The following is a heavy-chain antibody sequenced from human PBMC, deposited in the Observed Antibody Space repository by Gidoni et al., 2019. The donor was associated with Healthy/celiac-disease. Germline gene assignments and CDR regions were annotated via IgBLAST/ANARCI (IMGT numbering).Heavy chain of an antibody. CDR1: GFTFSSYS. J-gene: IGHJ6*02. Sequence: EVQLVESGGGLVQPGGSLRLSCAASGFTFSSYSMNWVRQAPGKGLEWVSYISSSSSTIYYADSVKGRFTISRDNAKNSLYLQMNSLRDEDTAVYYCAETRGYSYGYGSADYGMDVWGQGTTVTVSS. CDR2: ISSSSSTI. V-gene: IGHV3-48*02. D-gene: IGHD5-18*01. CDR3: AETRGYSYGYGSADYGMDV.